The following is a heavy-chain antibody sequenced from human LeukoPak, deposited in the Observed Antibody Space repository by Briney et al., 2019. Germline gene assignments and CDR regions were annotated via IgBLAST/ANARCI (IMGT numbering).Heavy chain of an antibody. D-gene: IGHD3-3*01. CDR2: ISAYNGNT. V-gene: IGHV1-18*01. J-gene: IGHJ4*02. CDR1: GYTFTSYG. Sequence: ASVKVSCKASGYTFTSYGISWVRQAPGQGLEWMGWISAYNGNTNYAQKLQGRVTMTTDTSTSTAYMELRSLRSDDTAVYYCSRDPQYDFWSCYGTTLGDYWGQGTLVTVSS. CDR3: SRDPQYDFWSCYGTTLGDY.